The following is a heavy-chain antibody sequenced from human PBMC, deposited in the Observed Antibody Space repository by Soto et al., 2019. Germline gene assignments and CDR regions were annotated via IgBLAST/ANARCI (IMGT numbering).Heavy chain of an antibody. J-gene: IGHJ4*02. V-gene: IGHV3-23*01. CDR3: AKGDQERQWVFLHN. D-gene: IGHD2-8*01. CDR2: IRGSGGET. Sequence: EVQLLESGGGLVQPGGSLRLSCIASGFTFSNYAMTWVRQAPGKGMEWVSAIRGSGGETFYADSVQGRFTISRDNSRMTLYLPMNSLRAEDPAVYYCAKGDQERQWVFLHNWGQGTLVTVSS. CDR1: GFTFSNYA.